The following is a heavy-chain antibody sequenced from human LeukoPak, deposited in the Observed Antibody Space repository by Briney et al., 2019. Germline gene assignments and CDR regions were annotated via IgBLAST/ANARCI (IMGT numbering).Heavy chain of an antibody. CDR2: IYTSGST. CDR3: ARDSYDFWSGYHFDY. J-gene: IGHJ4*02. CDR1: GGSISSYY. Sequence: SETLSLTCTVSGGSISSYYWSWIRQPAGKGLEWIGRIYTSGSTNYNPSLKSRVTMSVDTSKNQFSLKLSSVTAADTAVYYCARDSYDFWSGYHFDYWGQGTLVTVSS. D-gene: IGHD3-3*01. V-gene: IGHV4-4*07.